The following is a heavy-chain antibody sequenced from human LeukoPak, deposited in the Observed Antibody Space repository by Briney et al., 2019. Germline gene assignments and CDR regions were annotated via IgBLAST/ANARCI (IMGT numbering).Heavy chain of an antibody. V-gene: IGHV1-8*01. D-gene: IGHD6-19*01. CDR1: GYTFTSCD. CDR3: TRGSSGRRDN. Sequence: ASVKVSCKASGYTFTSCDINWVRQAPGQGLEGMGWMNPNSGNTGYGQSFQGRITMTRHISIGTAYMELSNLTSEDTAIYYCTRGSSGRRDNWGQGTLVTVSA. J-gene: IGHJ4*02. CDR2: MNPNSGNT.